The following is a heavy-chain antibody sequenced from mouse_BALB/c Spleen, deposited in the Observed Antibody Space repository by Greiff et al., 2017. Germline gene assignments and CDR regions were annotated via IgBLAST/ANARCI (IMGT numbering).Heavy chain of an antibody. D-gene: IGHD2-3*01. V-gene: IGHV5-4*02. CDR1: GFTFSDYY. CDR3: ARGDEYAMDY. J-gene: IGHJ4*01. Sequence: EVKLVESGAGLVKPGGSLKLSCAASGFTFSDYYMYWVRQTPEQRLEWVATISDGGSYTYYPDSVKGRFTISRDNAKNNLYLQMRRLKSEDTAMYYCARGDEYAMDYWGQGTSVTVSS. CDR2: ISDGGSYT.